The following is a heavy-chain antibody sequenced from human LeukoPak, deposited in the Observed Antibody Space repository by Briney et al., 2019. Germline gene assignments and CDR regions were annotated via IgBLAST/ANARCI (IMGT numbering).Heavy chain of an antibody. V-gene: IGHV3-23*01. CDR3: ARAPGDYVNY. D-gene: IGHD4-17*01. Sequence: PGGSLRLSCAASGFTFSNYAMSWVRQAPGKGLEWVSGISGSGGSTYYADSVKGRFTISRDNSKNTLYLQMNSLRAEDMAVYYCARAPGDYVNYWGQGTLVTVSS. CDR1: GFTFSNYA. CDR2: ISGSGGST. J-gene: IGHJ4*02.